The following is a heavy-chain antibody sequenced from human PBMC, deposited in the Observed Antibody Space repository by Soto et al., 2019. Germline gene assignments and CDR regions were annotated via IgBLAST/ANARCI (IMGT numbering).Heavy chain of an antibody. Sequence: QVHLVQSGAEVRKPGASVKVSCRASGYRFNLYYMHWVRQAPGDGLEWMGWIDPNIGVPHYAQRFQGRVTMTRDTSISTVYMELSSLTSDDTAIYYCARGATWYEHWGQGTLVSV. V-gene: IGHV1-2*02. CDR1: GYRFNLYY. CDR3: ARGATWYEH. J-gene: IGHJ4*02. CDR2: IDPNIGVP. D-gene: IGHD1-20*01.